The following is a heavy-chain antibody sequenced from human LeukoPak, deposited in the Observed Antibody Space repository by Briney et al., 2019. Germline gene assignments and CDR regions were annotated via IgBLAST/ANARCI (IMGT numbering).Heavy chain of an antibody. CDR3: AERADDWYFDL. J-gene: IGHJ2*01. Sequence: QSGGSLRLSCAASGFTFSSYWMHWVRQAPGQGLVWVSRINSDGSTTTYADSVKGRFTISRDNAKNTLYLQMNSLRAEDTAVYYCAERADDWYFDLWGRGTLVTVSS. CDR2: INSDGSTT. CDR1: GFTFSSYW. V-gene: IGHV3-74*01.